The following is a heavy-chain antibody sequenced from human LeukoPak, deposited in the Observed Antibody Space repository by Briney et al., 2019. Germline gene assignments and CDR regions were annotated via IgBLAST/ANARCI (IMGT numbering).Heavy chain of an antibody. V-gene: IGHV1-24*01. CDR3: ATGFQAKEEDKIDY. CDR2: FDPEDGET. CDR1: GYTLTELS. Sequence: GASVKVSCKVSGYTLTELSMHWVRQAPGKGLEWMGGFDPEDGETIYAQKFQGRVTMTEDTSTDTAYMELSSLRSEDTAVYYCATGFQAKEEDKIDYWGQGTLVTVSS. D-gene: IGHD2-15*01. J-gene: IGHJ4*02.